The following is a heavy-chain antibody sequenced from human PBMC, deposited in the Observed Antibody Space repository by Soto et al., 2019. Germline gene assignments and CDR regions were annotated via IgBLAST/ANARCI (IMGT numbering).Heavy chain of an antibody. CDR3: AKPSSVTTPYYYYGIDV. J-gene: IGHJ6*02. D-gene: IGHD4-17*01. Sequence: EVQLLESGGGLVQPGGSLRLSCAASGFRFNNYALSWVRQAPGKGLEWGATLSASGGSPSYADSVKGRFTISRDNSKNTLYLQMNSLRAEDTAVYYCAKPSSVTTPYYYYGIDVWGQGATVTVSS. V-gene: IGHV3-23*01. CDR1: GFRFNNYA. CDR2: LSASGGSP.